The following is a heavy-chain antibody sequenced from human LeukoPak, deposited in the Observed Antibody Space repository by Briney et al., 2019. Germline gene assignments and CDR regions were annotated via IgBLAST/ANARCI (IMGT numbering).Heavy chain of an antibody. CDR2: IHYSGST. CDR1: GGSVSSSSYY. Sequence: SETLSLTCTVSGGSVSSSSYYWGWIRQPPGKGLEWIGSIHYSGSTFYNPSLKSRVTISVDTSKNQFSLKLSSVTAADTAVYFCARHPGGYQLFARFDPWGQGPLVTVSS. CDR3: ARHPGGYQLFARFDP. J-gene: IGHJ5*02. D-gene: IGHD2-2*01. V-gene: IGHV4-39*01.